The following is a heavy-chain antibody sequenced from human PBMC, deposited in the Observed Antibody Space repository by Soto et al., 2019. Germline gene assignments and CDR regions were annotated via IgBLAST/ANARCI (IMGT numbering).Heavy chain of an antibody. CDR1: GFTFSTYG. Sequence: QVQLVESGGGVVQPGRSLTLSCAASGFTFSTYGMHWVRQAPGKGLEWVAVISYDGNNKYYADSVKGRFTISRDNSKNTRYLQMSSLRAEDTAVYYCAKSVYNWNDGFFDYWGQGTLVTVSS. V-gene: IGHV3-30*18. D-gene: IGHD1-1*01. CDR3: AKSVYNWNDGFFDY. CDR2: ISYDGNNK. J-gene: IGHJ4*02.